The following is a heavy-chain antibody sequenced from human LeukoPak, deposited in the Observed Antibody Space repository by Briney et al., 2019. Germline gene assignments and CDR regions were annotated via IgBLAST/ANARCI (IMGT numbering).Heavy chain of an antibody. CDR1: GFTFTSYA. CDR3: ARDRQQLVRRVFDY. D-gene: IGHD6-13*01. V-gene: IGHV3-23*01. CDR2: ISGSGGST. Sequence: GGSLRLSCAASGFTFTSYAMSWVRQAPGKGLEWVSAISGSGGSTYYADSVKGRFTISRDNSKNTLYLQMNSLRAEDTAVYYCARDRQQLVRRVFDYWGQGTLVTVSS. J-gene: IGHJ4*02.